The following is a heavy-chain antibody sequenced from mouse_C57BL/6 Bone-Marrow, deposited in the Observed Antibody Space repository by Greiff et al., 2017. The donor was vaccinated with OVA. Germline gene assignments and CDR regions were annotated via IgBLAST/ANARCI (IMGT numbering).Heavy chain of an antibody. Sequence: VQLQESGPELVKPGASVKISCKASGYAFSSSWMNWVKQRPGKGLEWIGRIYPGDGDTNYNGKFKGKATLTADKSSSTAYMQLSSLTSEDSAVYFWARGATVVAWDFDYWGQGTTLTVSS. CDR3: ARGATVVAWDFDY. V-gene: IGHV1-82*01. D-gene: IGHD1-1*01. J-gene: IGHJ2*01. CDR1: GYAFSSSW. CDR2: IYPGDGDT.